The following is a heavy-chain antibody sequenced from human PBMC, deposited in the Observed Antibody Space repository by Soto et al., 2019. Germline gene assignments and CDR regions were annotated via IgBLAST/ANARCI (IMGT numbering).Heavy chain of an antibody. Sequence: GGSLRLSCAASGFTFSSYGMHWVRQAPGKGLEWVAVISYDGSNKYYADSVKGRFTISRDNSKNTLYLQMNSLRAEDTAVYYCAKDPGYYYYGMDVWGQGTTVTVSS. J-gene: IGHJ6*02. V-gene: IGHV3-30*18. CDR1: GFTFSSYG. CDR2: ISYDGSNK. CDR3: AKDPGYYYYGMDV.